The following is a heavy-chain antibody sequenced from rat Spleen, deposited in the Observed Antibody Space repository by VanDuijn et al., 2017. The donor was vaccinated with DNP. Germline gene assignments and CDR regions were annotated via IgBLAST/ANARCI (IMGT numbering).Heavy chain of an antibody. CDR2: ISSTGDNT. V-gene: IGHV5-31*01. Sequence: EVQLVESGGGLVQPGRSLTVSCIASGFIFSNYWMTWIRQAPGKGLEWVASISSTGDNTYYSDSVKGRFTISRDNAKSTLYLQMNSLRSEDTATYYCTRGPIYYQTSYIPDYWGQGVMVTVSS. CDR3: TRGPIYYQTSYIPDY. CDR1: GFIFSNYW. J-gene: IGHJ2*01. D-gene: IGHD1-2*01.